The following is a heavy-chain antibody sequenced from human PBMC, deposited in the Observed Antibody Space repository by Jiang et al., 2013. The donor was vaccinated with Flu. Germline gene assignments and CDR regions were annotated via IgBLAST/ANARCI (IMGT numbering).Heavy chain of an antibody. V-gene: IGHV3-9*01. J-gene: IGHJ2*01. CDR3: AKSCSGGSCYPTNWYFDL. Sequence: LEWVSGISWNSGSIGYADSVKGRFTISRDNAKNSLYLQMNSLRAEDTALYYCAKSCSGGSCYPTNWYFDLWGRGTLVTVSS. D-gene: IGHD2-15*01. CDR2: ISWNSGSI.